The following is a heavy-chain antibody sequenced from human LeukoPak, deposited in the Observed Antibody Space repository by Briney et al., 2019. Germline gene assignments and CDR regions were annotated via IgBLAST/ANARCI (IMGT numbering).Heavy chain of an antibody. J-gene: IGHJ5*02. Sequence: SETLSLTCTVSGGSISSGDYYWSWIRQPPGKGLEWIGYIYYSGSTYYNPSLKSRVTISVDTSKNQFSLKLSSVTAADTAVYYCARVVPREYRSSTSCYRRWFDPWGQGTLVTVSS. CDR1: GGSISSGDYY. CDR2: IYYSGST. CDR3: ARVVPREYRSSTSCYRRWFDP. D-gene: IGHD2-2*01. V-gene: IGHV4-30-4*08.